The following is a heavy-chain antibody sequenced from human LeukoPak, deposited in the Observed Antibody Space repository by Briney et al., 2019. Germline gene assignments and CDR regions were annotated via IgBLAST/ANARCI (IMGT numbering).Heavy chain of an antibody. D-gene: IGHD6-13*01. CDR3: ATSIAAAGQNWFDP. Sequence: SETLSLTCTVSGGSISSYYWSWIRQPPGKGLEWIGYIYYSGSTNYNPSLKSRVTISVDTSKNQFSLKLSSVTAADTAVYYCATSIAAAGQNWFDPWGQGTLVTVSS. CDR2: IYYSGST. V-gene: IGHV4-59*08. J-gene: IGHJ5*02. CDR1: GGSISSYY.